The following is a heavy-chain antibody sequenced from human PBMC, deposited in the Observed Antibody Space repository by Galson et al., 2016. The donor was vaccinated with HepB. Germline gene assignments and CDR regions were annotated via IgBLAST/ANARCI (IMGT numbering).Heavy chain of an antibody. V-gene: IGHV2-5*02. J-gene: IGHJ6*02. D-gene: IGHD3-3*01. Sequence: PALVKPTQTLTMTCTFSGFSLTTNGVAVGWIRQPPGKALEWLALIYWDDDKRYSPSLQSRLTITKDTSKNQVVLTMTNMDPVDTATYYCAHTLYYDFNCLMDVWGQGTTVTVSS. CDR2: IYWDDDK. CDR3: AHTLYYDFNCLMDV. CDR1: GFSLTTNGVA.